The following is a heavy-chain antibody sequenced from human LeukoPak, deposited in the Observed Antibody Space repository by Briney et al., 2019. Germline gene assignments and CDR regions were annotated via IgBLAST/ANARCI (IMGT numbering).Heavy chain of an antibody. CDR3: ARIRTDSGYDWGVWFDP. CDR2: IYYSGST. V-gene: IGHV4-59*01. J-gene: IGHJ5*02. Sequence: TPSETLSLTCTVSGGSISSYYWSWIRQPPGKGLEWIGYIYYSGSTNYNPSLKSRVTISVDTSKNQFSLKLSSVTAADTAVYYCARIRTDSGYDWGVWFDPWGQGTLVTVSS. CDR1: GGSISSYY. D-gene: IGHD5-12*01.